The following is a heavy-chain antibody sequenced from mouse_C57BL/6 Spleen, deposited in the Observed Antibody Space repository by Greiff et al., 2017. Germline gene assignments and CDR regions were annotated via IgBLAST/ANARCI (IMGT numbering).Heavy chain of an antibody. D-gene: IGHD1-1*01. J-gene: IGHJ3*01. V-gene: IGHV3-6*01. CDR2: ISYDGSN. CDR1: GYSITSGYY. CDR3: ARDYYGSSYSWFAY. Sequence: EVQLQQSGPGLVKPSQSLSLTCSVTGYSITSGYYWNWIRQFPGNKLEWTGYISYDGSNNYNPSLKNRISITRDTSKNQFFLKLNSVTTEDTATYYCARDYYGSSYSWFAYWGQGTLVTVSA.